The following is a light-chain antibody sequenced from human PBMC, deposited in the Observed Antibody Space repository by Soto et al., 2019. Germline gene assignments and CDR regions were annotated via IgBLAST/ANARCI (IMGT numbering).Light chain of an antibody. V-gene: IGKV3-15*01. J-gene: IGKJ4*01. CDR2: DAS. Sequence: EIVMTQSPATLSVSPGDRATLSCRASQSVSSSLAWYQQIPGQAPRLLIYDASTRATGIPARFGGSGSGTEFXLTISXLXXEDFAVYYXXXYNNWPPLTFGGGTKVELK. CDR1: QSVSSS. CDR3: XXYNNWPPLT.